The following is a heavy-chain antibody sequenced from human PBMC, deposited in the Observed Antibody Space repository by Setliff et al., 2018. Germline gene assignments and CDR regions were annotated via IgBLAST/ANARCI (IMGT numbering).Heavy chain of an antibody. CDR1: GGTFSSYA. D-gene: IGHD2-15*01. V-gene: IGHV1-69*10. J-gene: IGHJ5*02. Sequence: SVKVSCKASGGTFSSYAISWVRQAPGQGLEWMGGIIPILGIANYTQKFQDRVTITTDESTSTAYMELNSLTSEDTAVYYCARSPAVLGIVYLDPWGQGTLVTVSS. CDR2: IIPILGIA. CDR3: ARSPAVLGIVYLDP.